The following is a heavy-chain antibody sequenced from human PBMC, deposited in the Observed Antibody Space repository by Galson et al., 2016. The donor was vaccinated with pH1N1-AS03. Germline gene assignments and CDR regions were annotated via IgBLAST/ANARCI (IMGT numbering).Heavy chain of an antibody. CDR2: ITSDGSSI. J-gene: IGHJ6*02. CDR1: GFIFSSDG. CDR3: ARAMYTSGWYGMDV. V-gene: IGHV3-74*01. D-gene: IGHD6-19*01. Sequence: SLRLSCAASGFIFSSDGMHWVRQVPGKGLVWVSRITSDGSSISYADAVKGRFTTSRDNAKNTLYLQMNSLRAEDTAVYHCARAMYTSGWYGMDVWGQGTTVTVSS.